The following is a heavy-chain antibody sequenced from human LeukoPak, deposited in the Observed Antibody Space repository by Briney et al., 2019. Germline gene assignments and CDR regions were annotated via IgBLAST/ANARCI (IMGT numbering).Heavy chain of an antibody. D-gene: IGHD2-15*01. CDR2: INADGTIT. V-gene: IGHV3-74*01. Sequence: GGSLRLSCAASGFTFSGYWMHWVRQAPGKGLVWVSRINADGTITSYADSVKGRFTISRDNSKNTLYLQMNSLRAEDTAVYYCAKDPLEYSGPFDIWGQGTMVTVSS. CDR1: GFTFSGYW. J-gene: IGHJ3*02. CDR3: AKDPLEYSGPFDI.